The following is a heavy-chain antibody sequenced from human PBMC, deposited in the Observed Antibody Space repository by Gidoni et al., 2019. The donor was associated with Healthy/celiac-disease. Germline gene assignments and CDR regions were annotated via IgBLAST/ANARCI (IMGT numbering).Heavy chain of an antibody. V-gene: IGHV3-23*01. J-gene: IGHJ4*02. CDR2: IRGSGGST. CDR3: AKDLPGDYGLFFDY. Sequence: EVQLLESGGGLVQPGGSLRLSCAASGFTFSSYAMRWVRQAQGKGLEWVSAIRGSGGSTYYADYVKGRFTISRDNSKNTLYLQMNSLRAEDTAVYYCAKDLPGDYGLFFDYWGQGTLVTVSS. D-gene: IGHD4-17*01. CDR1: GFTFSSYA.